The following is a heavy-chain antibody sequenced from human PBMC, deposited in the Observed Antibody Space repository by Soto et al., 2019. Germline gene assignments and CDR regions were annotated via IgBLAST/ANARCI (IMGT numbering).Heavy chain of an antibody. D-gene: IGHD3-22*01. V-gene: IGHV4-34*01. CDR3: ARGRVYYYDSSGSSNWFDP. J-gene: IGHJ5*02. CDR1: CMSFIGYY. CDR2: INHSGST. Sequence: SETLSLTCAIDCMSFIGYYWRWMVQPPWKGLEWIGEINHSGSTNYNPSLKSRVTISVDTSKNQFSLKLSSVTAADTAVYYCARGRVYYYDSSGSSNWFDPWGQGTLVTVS.